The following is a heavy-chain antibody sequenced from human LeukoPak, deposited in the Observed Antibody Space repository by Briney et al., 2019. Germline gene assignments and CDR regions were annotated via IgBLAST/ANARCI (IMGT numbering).Heavy chain of an antibody. CDR1: GFTFSNYW. CDR2: INQDGSEK. J-gene: IGHJ5*02. Sequence: PGGSLRLSCAASGFTFSNYWMSWVRQAPGKGLEWVAKINQDGSEKYYVDSVKGRFTISRDNAKNSLFLQMNSLRVEDTAVYYCARDDGGNWFDPWGQGTLVTVSS. V-gene: IGHV3-7*01. CDR3: ARDDGGNWFDP.